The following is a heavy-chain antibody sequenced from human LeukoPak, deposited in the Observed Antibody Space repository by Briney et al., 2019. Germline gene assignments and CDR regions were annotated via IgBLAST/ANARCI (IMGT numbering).Heavy chain of an antibody. CDR2: IRSKAYGGTT. D-gene: IGHD6-19*01. V-gene: IGHV3-49*04. CDR1: GFTFGDYA. J-gene: IGHJ4*02. Sequence: GGSLRLSCTASGFTFGDYAMSWVRQAPGKGLEWVGFIRSKAYGGTTEYAASVKGRFTISRDDSKSIAYLQMNSLKTEDTAVYYCTRGSLVSTVWYSSGWYNSVSFDYWGQGTLVTVSS. CDR3: TRGSLVSTVWYSSGWYNSVSFDY.